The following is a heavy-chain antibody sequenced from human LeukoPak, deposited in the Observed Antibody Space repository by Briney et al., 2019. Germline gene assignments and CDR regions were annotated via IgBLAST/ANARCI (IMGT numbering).Heavy chain of an antibody. CDR1: GFTFSSYA. CDR2: ISSNGGST. CDR3: ARDYGAYYYYGMDV. Sequence: GGSLRLSCAASGFTFSSYAMHWVRQAPGKGLEYVSAISSNGGSTYYANSVKGRFTISRDNSKNTLYLQMGSLRAEDMAVYYCARDYGAYYYYGMDVWGQGTTVTVSS. V-gene: IGHV3-64*01. J-gene: IGHJ6*02. D-gene: IGHD4-17*01.